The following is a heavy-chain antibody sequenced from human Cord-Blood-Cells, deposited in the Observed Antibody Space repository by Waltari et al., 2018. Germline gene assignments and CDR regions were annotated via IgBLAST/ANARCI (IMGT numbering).Heavy chain of an antibody. CDR3: ARDREGIAAADHDAFDI. V-gene: IGHV6-1*01. J-gene: IGHJ3*02. Sequence: QVQLQQSGPGLVKPSQTLSLTCAISGASVSSNSAAWNWTRQSPSRGLEWLGRTYYRSKWYNDYAVSVKSRITINPDTSKNQFSLQLNSVTPEDTAVYYCARDREGIAAADHDAFDIWGQGTMVTVSS. CDR2: TYYRSKWYN. CDR1: GASVSSNSAA. D-gene: IGHD6-13*01.